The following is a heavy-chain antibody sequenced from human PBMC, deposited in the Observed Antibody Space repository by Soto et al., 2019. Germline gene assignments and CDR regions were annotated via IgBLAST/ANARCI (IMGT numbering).Heavy chain of an antibody. CDR1: GFTFSSYW. V-gene: IGHV3-7*01. CDR3: ARDGVKWKAIALAFDI. J-gene: IGHJ3*02. Sequence: PGGSLRLSCAASGFTFSSYWMSWVRQAPGKGLEWVANIKQDGSEKYYVDSVKGRFTISRDNAKNSLYLQMNSLRAEDTAVYYCARDGVKWKAIALAFDIWGQGKMVNVS. CDR2: IKQDGSEK. D-gene: IGHD3-10*01.